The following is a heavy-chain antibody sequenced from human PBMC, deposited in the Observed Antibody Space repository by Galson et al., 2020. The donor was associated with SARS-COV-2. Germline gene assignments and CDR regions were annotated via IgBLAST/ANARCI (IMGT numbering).Heavy chain of an antibody. D-gene: IGHD2-15*01. CDR2: INHTSSA. CDR1: GAPIDSGGYY. Sequence: ETSETLSLTCTVSGAPIDSGGYYWCWIRQFPGEGLEWIGYINHTSSAFYKQSLEGPVTISVDRSKHQFSLDLNSVPAADTAVYYCAREGYCTGGSCYGQFGYWGQGTLFTVSS. V-gene: IGHV4-31*02. J-gene: IGHJ4*02. CDR3: AREGYCTGGSCYGQFGY.